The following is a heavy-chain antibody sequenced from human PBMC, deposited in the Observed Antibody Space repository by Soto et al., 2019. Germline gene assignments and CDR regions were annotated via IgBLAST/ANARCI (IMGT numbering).Heavy chain of an antibody. Sequence: GGSLRLSCAASGFTFSSYSMNWVRQAPGKGLEWVSSISSSSSYIYYADSVKGRFTISRDNAKNSLYLQMNSLRAEDTAVYYCARNPQVAARPFFDYWGQGTLVTVSS. D-gene: IGHD2-2*01. J-gene: IGHJ4*02. CDR3: ARNPQVAARPFFDY. CDR1: GFTFSSYS. V-gene: IGHV3-21*01. CDR2: ISSSSSYI.